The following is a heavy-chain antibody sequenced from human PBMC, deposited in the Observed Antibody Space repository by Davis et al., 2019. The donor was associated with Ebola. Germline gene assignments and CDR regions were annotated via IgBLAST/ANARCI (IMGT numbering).Heavy chain of an antibody. D-gene: IGHD6-13*01. CDR1: GFSFSDYF. V-gene: IGHV3-11*04. J-gene: IGHJ2*01. CDR3: AGVAAAATWNWYFDF. Sequence: PGGSLRLSCAASGFSFSDYFMSWIRQAPGKELEWIAYMSGSGSTIYYAESVEGRFTISRDNAKKSVYLQMNSLRVEDTAVYYCAGVAAAATWNWYFDFWGRGTLVTVSS. CDR2: MSGSGSTI.